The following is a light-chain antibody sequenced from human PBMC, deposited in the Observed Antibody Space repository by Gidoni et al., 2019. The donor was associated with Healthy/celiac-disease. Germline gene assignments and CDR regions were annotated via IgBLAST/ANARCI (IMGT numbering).Light chain of an antibody. J-gene: IGKJ2*01. CDR1: QSMSSY. CDR3: QQSYSSPST. Sequence: DIQMTQSPSSLSASVGDRVTIPCRASQSMSSYLSWYQQKPGKAAKLLIDAASSLQSGVQSSFSGRGSGPDFTVTSSRLQSEEIATYYCQQSYSSPSTFGQGTKLEIK. V-gene: IGKV1-39*01. CDR2: AAS.